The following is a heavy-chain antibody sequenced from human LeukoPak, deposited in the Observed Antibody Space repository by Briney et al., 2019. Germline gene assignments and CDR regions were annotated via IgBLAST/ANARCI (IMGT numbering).Heavy chain of an antibody. J-gene: IGHJ3*02. V-gene: IGHV4-4*07. CDR3: ARGRYCTATICGGGDAFDI. D-gene: IGHD2-8*02. CDR1: GGSISTYY. CDR2: IYSSATT. Sequence: SETLSLTCTVSGGSISTYYWSWLRQPAGKGLEWIGRIYSSATTNLNPSLKSRVTLSIDASKSQVSLRRSSVTAADTAVYYCARGRYCTATICGGGDAFDIWGQGTVVTVSS.